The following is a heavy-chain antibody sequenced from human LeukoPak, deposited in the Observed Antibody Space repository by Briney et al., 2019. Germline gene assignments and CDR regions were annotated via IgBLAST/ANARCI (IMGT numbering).Heavy chain of an antibody. D-gene: IGHD4-17*01. CDR2: ISGSGGST. Sequence: GGSLRLSCAASGFIFSSYAMSWLRQAPGKGLEWVSAISGSGGSTYYADSVKGRFTISRDNSKNTLYLQMNSLRAEDTAVYYCARCPTTVTSLDYWRQGTLVTVCS. CDR1: GFIFSSYA. V-gene: IGHV3-23*01. J-gene: IGHJ4*02. CDR3: ARCPTTVTSLDY.